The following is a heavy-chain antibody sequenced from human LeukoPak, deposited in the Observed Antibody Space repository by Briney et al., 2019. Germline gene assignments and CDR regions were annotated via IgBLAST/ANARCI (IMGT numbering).Heavy chain of an antibody. J-gene: IGHJ3*02. CDR2: IYYSGST. CDR3: AREYSSADDAFDI. V-gene: IGHV4-59*01. Sequence: GSLRLSCAASEFTFSDYQMNWIRQPPGKGLEWIGYIYYSGSTNYNPSLKSRVTISVDTSKNQFSLKLSSVTAADTAVYYCAREYSSADDAFDIWGQGTMVTVSS. CDR1: EFTFSDYQ. D-gene: IGHD6-19*01.